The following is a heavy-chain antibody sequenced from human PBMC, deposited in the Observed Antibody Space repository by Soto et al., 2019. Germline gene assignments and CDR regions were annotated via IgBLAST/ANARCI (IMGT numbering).Heavy chain of an antibody. V-gene: IGHV3-74*01. CDR2: INPDGSTT. CDR3: ARVAIGSYYFEY. D-gene: IGHD3-10*01. J-gene: IGHJ4*02. Sequence: EVQLVESGGGLVQPGGSLRLSCAASGFTFSSYWMHWVRQAPGKGLVWVSRINPDGSTTSYADSVKGRFTISRDSAKDTLYLQMNRLRAEDTAVYYCARVAIGSYYFEYWGQGTLVTVSS. CDR1: GFTFSSYW.